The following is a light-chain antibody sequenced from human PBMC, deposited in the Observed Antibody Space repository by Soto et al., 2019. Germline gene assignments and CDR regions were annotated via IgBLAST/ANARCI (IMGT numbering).Light chain of an antibody. V-gene: IGKV3-15*01. CDR2: GAS. CDR1: QSVSSN. CDR3: QQYNNWPPYT. J-gene: IGKJ2*01. Sequence: EIVMTQSPATLSVSPGERATLSCRASQSVSSNLAWYQQKPGQAPRLLIYGASTRDTAIPARFSGSGSGTEFTLTISSLQSEDFAVYYCQQYNNWPPYTFGQGTKLEIK.